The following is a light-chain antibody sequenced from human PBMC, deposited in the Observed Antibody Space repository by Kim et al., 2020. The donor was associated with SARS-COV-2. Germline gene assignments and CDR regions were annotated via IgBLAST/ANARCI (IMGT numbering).Light chain of an antibody. Sequence: SVAMGSTSRITCGGDDIGSKLVHWYQQRPGQAPVLVISRDNDRPSGIPERISGSNSRNTATLTLSGAQAGDEADYYCQVWDSGTAVFGGGTQLTVL. V-gene: IGLV3-9*01. CDR2: RDN. CDR1: DIGSKL. CDR3: QVWDSGTAV. J-gene: IGLJ3*02.